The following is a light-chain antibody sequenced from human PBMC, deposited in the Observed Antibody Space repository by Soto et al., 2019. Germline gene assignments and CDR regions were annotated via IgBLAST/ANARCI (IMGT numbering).Light chain of an antibody. CDR2: AVS. Sequence: DIQMTQSPSSLSASVGDRVTITCRASQSISSYLNWYQQKPGKVPKLLIYAVSTRATGIPARFSGSGSGTEFTLTINSLQSEDFAVYYCQQYNNWPGTFGQGTKVDIK. J-gene: IGKJ1*01. CDR1: QSISSY. V-gene: IGKV1-39*01. CDR3: QQYNNWPGT.